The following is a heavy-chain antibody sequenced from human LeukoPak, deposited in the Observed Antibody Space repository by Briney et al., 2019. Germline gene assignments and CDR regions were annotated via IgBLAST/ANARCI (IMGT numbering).Heavy chain of an antibody. CDR3: ERGGNCSGGTCSSFPGASFEY. CDR2: IHYSGST. Sequence: SETLSLTCTVSGVSISGHYWSWIRQPPGKGLEWIGFIHYSGSTYYHPSLNSRVTMSIDTSNNQFSLKLSSVTAADTAIYYCERGGNCSGGTCSSFPGASFEYWGPGTLVTVSS. D-gene: IGHD2-15*01. J-gene: IGHJ4*02. CDR1: GVSISGHY. V-gene: IGHV4-59*11.